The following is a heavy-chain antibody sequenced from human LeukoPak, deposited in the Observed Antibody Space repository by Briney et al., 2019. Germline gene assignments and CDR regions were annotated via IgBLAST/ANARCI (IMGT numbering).Heavy chain of an antibody. CDR1: GGTFSSYA. V-gene: IGHV1-69*05. CDR2: IIPIFGTA. CDR3: ARARPRYSSSWGSDY. Sequence: ASVKVSCKASGGTFSSYAISWVRQAPGQGLEWMGGIIPIFGTANYAQKFQGRVTITTDESTSTAYMELSSLRSEDTAVYYCARARPRYSSSWGSDYWGQGTLVTVSS. J-gene: IGHJ4*02. D-gene: IGHD6-6*01.